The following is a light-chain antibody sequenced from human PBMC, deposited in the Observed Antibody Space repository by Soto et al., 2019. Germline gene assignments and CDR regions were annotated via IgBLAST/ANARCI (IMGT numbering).Light chain of an antibody. Sequence: EIVLTQSPGTLSLSPGERATLSCRASHSVSISLLAWYQQKPGQALRLLISGASTRATAIAHRFSGSGSGTDVSLTISRLEPEDVAVYYCQQYGNPPPYSFGQGTKLQIK. CDR3: QQYGNPPPYS. J-gene: IGKJ2*03. V-gene: IGKV3-20*01. CDR2: GAS. CDR1: HSVSISL.